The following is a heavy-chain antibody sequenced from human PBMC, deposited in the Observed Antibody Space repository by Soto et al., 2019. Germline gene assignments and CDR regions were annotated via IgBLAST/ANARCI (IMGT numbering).Heavy chain of an antibody. V-gene: IGHV1-18*01. J-gene: IGHJ6*02. CDR2: ISAYNGNR. Sequence: GESLKISCKGSGYTFTSYGISWVRQAPGQGLEWMGWISAYNGNRNYVQKLQGRVTMTTDTSTSTAHMELRSLRSDDTAVYYCAREGQAPYYYYGMDVWGQGTAVTVSS. CDR1: GYTFTSYG. CDR3: AREGQAPYYYYGMDV.